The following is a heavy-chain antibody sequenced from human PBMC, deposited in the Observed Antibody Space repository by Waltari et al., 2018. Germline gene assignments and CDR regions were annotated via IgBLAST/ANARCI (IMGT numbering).Heavy chain of an antibody. Sequence: EVQLVESGGGLVQPGGSRRLSCSGSGSTFTNHWMSWVSQAPGKGPEWVASIKQDGSEKYYVDSMKGRFTISRDNAKNSLSLQMDSLRAEDTAVYFCARGVTTVEYWGQGTLVTVSS. CDR3: ARGVTTVEY. V-gene: IGHV3-7*04. CDR2: IKQDGSEK. CDR1: GSTFTNHW. J-gene: IGHJ4*02. D-gene: IGHD2-21*02.